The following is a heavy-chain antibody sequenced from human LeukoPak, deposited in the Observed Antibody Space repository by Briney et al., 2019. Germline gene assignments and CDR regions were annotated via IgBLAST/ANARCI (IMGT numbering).Heavy chain of an antibody. V-gene: IGHV1-69*01. D-gene: IGHD4-11*01. CDR3: ARVLPYDYINRFDR. CDR2: IIPIFGTA. CDR1: GGTFSSYA. J-gene: IGHJ5*02. Sequence: SVKVSCKASGGTFSSYAISWVRQAPGQGLEWMGGIIPIFGTANYAQKFQGRVTITADESTSTAYMELSSLRSEDTAVYYCARVLPYDYINRFDRWGQGTLVTVSS.